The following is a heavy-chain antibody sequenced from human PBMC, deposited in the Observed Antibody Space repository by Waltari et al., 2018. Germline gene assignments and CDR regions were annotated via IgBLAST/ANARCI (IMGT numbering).Heavy chain of an antibody. CDR1: GFTVSSYS. CDR2: ISSSSTI. CDR3: ARAFPRYYYGMDV. J-gene: IGHJ6*02. V-gene: IGHV3-48*01. Sequence: EVQLVESGGGLVQPGGSLRLSCAASGFTVSSYSMNWVRQSPGKGLEWVSYISSSSTIYYADAGKGRFTISRDNAKNSLYLKMNSLRAEDTAVYYCARAFPRYYYGMDVWGQGTTVTVSS.